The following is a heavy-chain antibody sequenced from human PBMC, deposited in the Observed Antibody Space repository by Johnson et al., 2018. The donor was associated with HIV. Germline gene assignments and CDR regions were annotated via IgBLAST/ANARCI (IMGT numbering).Heavy chain of an antibody. CDR2: IGGSAVST. CDR3: AKDQFSSPGGEAFDM. V-gene: IGHV3-23*04. Sequence: EVQVVESGGGLVQPGGSLRLSCAASGLTFSKYAMNWVRQAPGKGLEWVSLIGGSAVSTYYADSVRGRFTISRDNSKNTLYLQMNSLRAEDTAVYYCAKDQFSSPGGEAFDMWGQGTMVTVSS. J-gene: IGHJ3*02. D-gene: IGHD6-6*01. CDR1: GLTFSKYA.